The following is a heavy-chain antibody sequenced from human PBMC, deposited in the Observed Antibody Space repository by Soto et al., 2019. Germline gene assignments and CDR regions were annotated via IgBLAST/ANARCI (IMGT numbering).Heavy chain of an antibody. CDR3: ARTYDNSGPNSGGYAFDI. CDR2: FYKSGTT. D-gene: IGHD3-22*01. Sequence: QVQLQESGPGLVKPSETLSFTCTVSGDSINSYYWSWIRQPPGKGLEWIAYFYKSGTTNYNHSLKSRVTISVDTSKNQFSLKLSSVTAADTAVYYCARTYDNSGPNSGGYAFDIWGQGTMLTVSS. CDR1: GDSINSYY. V-gene: IGHV4-59*01. J-gene: IGHJ3*02.